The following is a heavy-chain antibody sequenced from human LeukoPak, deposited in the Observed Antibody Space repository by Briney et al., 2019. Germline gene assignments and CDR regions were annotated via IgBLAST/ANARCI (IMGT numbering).Heavy chain of an antibody. CDR2: ISYDGSNK. CDR3: ARSLRYFDWSYPINDY. Sequence: GGSLRLSCAASGFTFSSYAMHWVRQAPGKGLEWVAVISYDGSNKYYADSVKGRFTISRDNSKNTLSLQMNSLRAEDTAVYYCARSLRYFDWSYPINDYWGQGTLVTVSS. CDR1: GFTFSSYA. D-gene: IGHD3-9*01. J-gene: IGHJ4*02. V-gene: IGHV3-30*04.